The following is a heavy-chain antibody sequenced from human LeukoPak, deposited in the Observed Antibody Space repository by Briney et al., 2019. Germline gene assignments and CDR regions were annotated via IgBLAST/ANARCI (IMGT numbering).Heavy chain of an antibody. CDR1: GFSFSTYA. V-gene: IGHV3-23*01. Sequence: GGSLRLSCAASGFSFSTYAMSWVRQAPGKGLEWVSAISAGGSTPYYADSVKGRFTIPRDNFNNTLYLQVSSLRAEDTATYYCATYDGAYWGQGTLVTVPS. J-gene: IGHJ4*02. CDR2: ISAGGSTP. CDR3: ATYDGAY. D-gene: IGHD3-16*01.